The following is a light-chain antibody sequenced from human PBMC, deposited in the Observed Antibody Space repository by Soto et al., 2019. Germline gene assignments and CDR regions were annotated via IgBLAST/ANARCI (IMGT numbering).Light chain of an antibody. CDR2: SNN. J-gene: IGLJ1*01. Sequence: QSVPTQPPSASGTPGQMVTISCSGSSSNIGSNTVNWYQQLPGTAPKLLIYSNNQRPSGVPDRFSGSKSGTSASLAISGLQSEDEADYYCAAWDDSLNGLYVFGTGTNVTVL. CDR1: SSNIGSNT. CDR3: AAWDDSLNGLYV. V-gene: IGLV1-44*01.